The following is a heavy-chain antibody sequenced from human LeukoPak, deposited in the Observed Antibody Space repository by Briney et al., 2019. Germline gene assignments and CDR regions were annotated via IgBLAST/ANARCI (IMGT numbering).Heavy chain of an antibody. D-gene: IGHD2-21*02. J-gene: IGHJ1*01. CDR3: ARVGGDGYDH. CDR1: GGSFSGYY. V-gene: IGHV4-59*01. Sequence: SETLSLTCAVYGGSFSGYYWSWIRQPPGKGLEWIGYIYYSGSTNYNPSLKSRVTISVDTSKNQFSLKLSSVTAADTAVYYCARVGGDGYDHWGQGTLVTVSS. CDR2: IYYSGST.